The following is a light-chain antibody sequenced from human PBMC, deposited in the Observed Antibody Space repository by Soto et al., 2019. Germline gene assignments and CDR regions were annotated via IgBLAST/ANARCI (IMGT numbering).Light chain of an antibody. CDR3: QQGHNWPLT. V-gene: IGKV3-15*01. CDR2: GAS. Sequence: EIVVTQSPATLSLSPGERAALSCGASQRINSELAWYQQKPGQPPRLLIYGASTRATGVPARFTGSQSGSEFTLTISGPQSEDFAVYYCQQGHNWPLTFGQGTRLEI. CDR1: QRINSE. J-gene: IGKJ2*01.